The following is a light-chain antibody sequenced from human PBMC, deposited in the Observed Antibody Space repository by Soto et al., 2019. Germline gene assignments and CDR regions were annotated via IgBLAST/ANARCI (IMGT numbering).Light chain of an antibody. J-gene: IGLJ2*01. V-gene: IGLV2-14*01. Sequence: QSVLTQPASVSGSPGQTITISCTGTSSDVGGYNYVSWYQQHPGKAPKLMIYEVSNQPSGVSNRFSGSKSGNTASLTISGLQAEDEADYYCSSYTSSISDVVFGGGTKLTVL. CDR3: SSYTSSISDVV. CDR2: EVS. CDR1: SSDVGGYNY.